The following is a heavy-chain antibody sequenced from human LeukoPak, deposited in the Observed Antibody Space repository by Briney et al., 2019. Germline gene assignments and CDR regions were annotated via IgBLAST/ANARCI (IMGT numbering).Heavy chain of an antibody. Sequence: PSETLSLTCTVSGGSISSGGYYWSWIRQPPGKGLEWIGYIYYSGSTNYNPSLKSRVTISVDTSKNQFSLKLSSVTDADTAMYYCARVGSRWSWFDPWGQGTLVTASS. CDR3: ARVGSRWSWFDP. CDR1: GGSISSGGYY. V-gene: IGHV4-61*08. D-gene: IGHD2-15*01. J-gene: IGHJ5*02. CDR2: IYYSGST.